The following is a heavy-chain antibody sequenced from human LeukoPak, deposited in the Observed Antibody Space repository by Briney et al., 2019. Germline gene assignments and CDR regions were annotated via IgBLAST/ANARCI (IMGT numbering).Heavy chain of an antibody. V-gene: IGHV3-23*01. CDR3: ARAPWGSSVRYMDV. Sequence: GGSLRLSCAASGFTFSSYAMSWVRQAPGKGLEWVSAISGSGGSIYYADSVKGRFTISRDNAKNSLYLQMNSLRAEDTAVYYCARAPWGSSVRYMDVWGKGTTVTVSS. D-gene: IGHD6-13*01. CDR2: ISGSGGSI. J-gene: IGHJ6*03. CDR1: GFTFSSYA.